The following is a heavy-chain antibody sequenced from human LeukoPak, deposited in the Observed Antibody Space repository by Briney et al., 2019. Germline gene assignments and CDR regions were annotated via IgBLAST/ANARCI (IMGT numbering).Heavy chain of an antibody. CDR2: LSNSGDIT. CDR3: VRGGTFGVVTHLDV. V-gene: IGHV3-11*04. CDR1: GFTFSDYY. J-gene: IGHJ6*04. D-gene: IGHD3-3*01. Sequence: GGSLRLSCAASGFTFSDYYMHWIRKAPPQGLEWISSLSNSGDITYYVGSVMGRFSISRDNAKRSLYLQMRSLRAGDTAVYFCVRGGTFGVVTHLDVWGEGTTVTVSS.